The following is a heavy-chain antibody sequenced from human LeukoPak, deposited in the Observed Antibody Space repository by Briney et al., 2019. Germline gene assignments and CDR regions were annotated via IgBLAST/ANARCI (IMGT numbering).Heavy chain of an antibody. CDR3: ASSGGSRVHDY. J-gene: IGHJ4*02. D-gene: IGHD2-15*01. CDR2: INHSGST. V-gene: IGHV4-34*01. Sequence: SETLSLTCAVYGGSFSGYYWSWIRQPPGKGLEWIGEINHSGSTNYNPSLKSRVTISVDTSKNQFSLKLSSVTAAGTAVYYCASSGGSRVHDYWGQGTLVTVSS. CDR1: GGSFSGYY.